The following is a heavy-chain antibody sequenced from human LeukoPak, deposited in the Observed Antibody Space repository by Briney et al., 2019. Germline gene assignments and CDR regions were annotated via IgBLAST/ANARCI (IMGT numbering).Heavy chain of an antibody. J-gene: IGHJ4*02. D-gene: IGHD3-22*01. CDR2: INPNSGGT. V-gene: IGHV1-2*02. CDR1: GYTFTGYY. CDR3: ARGSTYDSSGYHY. Sequence: ASVKVSCKASGYTFTGYYMHWVRQAPGQGLEWMGWINPNSGGTNYAQKFQGRVTMTRDTSISTAYMELSRLRSDDTAVYYCARGSTYDSSGYHYWGQGTLVTVSS.